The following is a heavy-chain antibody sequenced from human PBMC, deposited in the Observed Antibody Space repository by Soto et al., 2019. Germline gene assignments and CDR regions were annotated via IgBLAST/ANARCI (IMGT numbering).Heavy chain of an antibody. CDR1: GFTFSSYA. V-gene: IGHV3-23*01. CDR2: ISGSGGST. J-gene: IGHJ3*02. Sequence: PGGSLRLSCAASGFTFSSYAMSWVRQAPGKGLEWVSAISGSGGSTYYADSVKGRFTISRDNSKNTLYLQMNSLRAEDTAVYYCAHRRKGGVPAATRSGAFDIWGQGTMVTVSS. D-gene: IGHD2-2*01. CDR3: AHRRKGGVPAATRSGAFDI.